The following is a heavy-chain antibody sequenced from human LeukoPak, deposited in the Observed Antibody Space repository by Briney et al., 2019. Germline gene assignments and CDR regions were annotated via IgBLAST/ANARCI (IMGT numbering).Heavy chain of an antibody. CDR3: ARGVVAATGRTPFDY. D-gene: IGHD2-15*01. CDR1: GYTFTGYA. V-gene: IGHV1-3*01. Sequence: ASVKLSCKASGYTFTGYAMHWARQAPGQRLEWMGWLNAGNGNTKYSQKLQGRVTITRDTSASTAYMELSSLRSEDPAVYYCARGVVAATGRTPFDYWGQGTLVTVSS. J-gene: IGHJ4*02. CDR2: LNAGNGNT.